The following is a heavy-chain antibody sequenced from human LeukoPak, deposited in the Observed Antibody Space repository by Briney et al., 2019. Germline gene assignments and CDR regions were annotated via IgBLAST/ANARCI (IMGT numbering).Heavy chain of an antibody. V-gene: IGHV3-33*01. J-gene: IGHJ4*02. D-gene: IGHD6-19*01. Sequence: GGSLRLSCAASGFTFSSYGMPWVRQAPGKGLEWVAVIWYDGSNKYYAGSVKGRFTISRDNSKNTLYLQMNSLRAEDTAVYYCARDLVPIAVAGTGDYWGQGTLVTVSS. CDR3: ARDLVPIAVAGTGDY. CDR1: GFTFSSYG. CDR2: IWYDGSNK.